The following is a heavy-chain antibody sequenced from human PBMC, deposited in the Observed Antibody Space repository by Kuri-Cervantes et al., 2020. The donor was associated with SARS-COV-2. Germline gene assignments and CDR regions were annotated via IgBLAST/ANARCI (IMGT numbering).Heavy chain of an antibody. CDR3: ARGGGWELQNWFDP. V-gene: IGHV1-3*01. Sequence: ASVTVSCKASGYTFTSYAMHWVRQAPGQRLEWMGWINAGNGNTKYSQKFQGRVTITRDTSASTAYMELSRLRSDDTAVYYCARGGGWELQNWFDPWGQGTLVTVSS. D-gene: IGHD1-26*01. CDR2: INAGNGNT. CDR1: GYTFTSYA. J-gene: IGHJ5*02.